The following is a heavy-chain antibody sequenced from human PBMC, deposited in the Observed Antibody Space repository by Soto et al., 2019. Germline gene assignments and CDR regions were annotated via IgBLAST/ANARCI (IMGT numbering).Heavy chain of an antibody. D-gene: IGHD3-10*01. CDR1: GFTFKNAW. CDR3: TTEAVITMVRGVLDF. Sequence: EVQLVESGGGLVKPGGSLRLACAASGFTFKNAWMNWVRQAPGRGLEWVGRIESETEPGTTDYPAPVKGRFTISRDDSKNTLYLQMNSLKTEDTAVYYCTTEAVITMVRGVLDFWGQGTLVTVSS. J-gene: IGHJ4*02. CDR2: IESETEPGTT. V-gene: IGHV3-15*04.